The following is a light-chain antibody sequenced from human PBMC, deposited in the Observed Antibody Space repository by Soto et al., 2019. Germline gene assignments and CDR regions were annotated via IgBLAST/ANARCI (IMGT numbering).Light chain of an antibody. CDR1: QSVSSSY. J-gene: IGKJ4*01. CDR3: QPYGPSPALT. CDR2: GAS. Sequence: EIVLTQSPGTLSLSPGERATLSCRASQSVSSSYLAWYQQKPGQAPRLLIYGASSRATGIPDRFSGSGSGTDFTLTISRLEPEDFAVYHCQPYGPSPALTFGGGTKVEIK. V-gene: IGKV3-20*01.